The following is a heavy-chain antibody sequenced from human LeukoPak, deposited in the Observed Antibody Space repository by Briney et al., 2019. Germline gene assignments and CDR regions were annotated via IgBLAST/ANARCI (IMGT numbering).Heavy chain of an antibody. J-gene: IGHJ4*02. V-gene: IGHV3-30*02. CDR3: AREQWLALDY. D-gene: IGHD6-19*01. CDR2: IRYDGSNK. Sequence: GGSLRLSCAASGFTFSSYGMHWVRQAPGMGLEWVAFIRYDGSNKYYADSVKGRFTISRDNSKNTLYLQMNSLRAEDTAVYYCAREQWLALDYWGQGTLVTVSS. CDR1: GFTFSSYG.